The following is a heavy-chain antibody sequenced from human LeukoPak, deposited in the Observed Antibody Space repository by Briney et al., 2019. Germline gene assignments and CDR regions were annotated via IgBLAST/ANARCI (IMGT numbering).Heavy chain of an antibody. J-gene: IGHJ6*03. V-gene: IGHV3-33*01. Sequence: SCKASGDTFTSYYMHWVRQAPGKGLEWVAVIWYDGSNKYYADSVKGRFTISRDNSKNTLYLQMNSLRAEDTAVYYCARVVYQRDYDFWSGYYTTYYYYMDVWGKGTTVTVS. CDR3: ARVVYQRDYDFWSGYYTTYYYYMDV. CDR2: IWYDGSNK. D-gene: IGHD3-3*01. CDR1: GDTFTSYY.